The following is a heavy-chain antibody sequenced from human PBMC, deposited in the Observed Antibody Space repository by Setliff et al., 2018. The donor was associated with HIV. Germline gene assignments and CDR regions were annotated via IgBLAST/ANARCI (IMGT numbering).Heavy chain of an antibody. J-gene: IGHJ6*03. CDR3: ARGDGTKYYYYYYMDV. Sequence: SETLSLTCAVFGGSFTDYYWIWIRQPPGKGLEWIGEINHSGSTHYNPSLKSRFIISVDTSKNQFSLKLSSVTAADTAVYYCARGDGTKYYYYYYMDVWGKGTTVTVSS. V-gene: IGHV4-34*01. CDR2: INHSGST. CDR1: GGSFTDYY. D-gene: IGHD1-7*01.